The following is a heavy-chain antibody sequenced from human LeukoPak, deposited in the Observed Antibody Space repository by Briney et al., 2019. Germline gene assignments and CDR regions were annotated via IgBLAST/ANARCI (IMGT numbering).Heavy chain of an antibody. CDR3: ARDFHRRVYDSSGYSPY. CDR1: GFTFSSYS. D-gene: IGHD3-22*01. J-gene: IGHJ4*02. CDR2: ISSSSSTI. Sequence: PGGSPRLSCAASGFTFSSYSMNWVRQAPGEGLECVSYISSSSSTIYYADSVKGRFTISRDNAKNSLYLQMNSLRAEDTAVYYCARDFHRRVYDSSGYSPYWGQGTLVTVSS. V-gene: IGHV3-48*01.